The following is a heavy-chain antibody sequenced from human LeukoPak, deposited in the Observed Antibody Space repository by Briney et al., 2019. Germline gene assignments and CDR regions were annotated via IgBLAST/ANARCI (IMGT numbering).Heavy chain of an antibody. Sequence: PSETLSLTCTVSGASIRSYYWSWIRQPPGKGLEWIGYIYYSGSTNYNPSLRSRVTISVDTSKNQFSLKLSSVTAADTAVYYCARHRAANYFDYWGQGTLVTVSS. CDR2: IYYSGST. D-gene: IGHD3-10*01. J-gene: IGHJ4*02. CDR1: GASIRSYY. V-gene: IGHV4-59*01. CDR3: ARHRAANYFDY.